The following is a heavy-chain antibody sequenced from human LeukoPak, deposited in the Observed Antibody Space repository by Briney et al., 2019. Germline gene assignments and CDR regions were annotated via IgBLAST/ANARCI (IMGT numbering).Heavy chain of an antibody. CDR1: GFTFNTYG. CDR2: IWYDGSKK. Sequence: PGGSLRLSCVASGFTFNTYGMHWVRQAPGKGLEWVAVIWYDGSKKFYADSVNGRFTISRDDSKNTLYLQVSGLRADDTAIYYCASAYSAGWFTYWGQGTPVTVSS. CDR3: ASAYSAGWFTY. D-gene: IGHD3-16*01. V-gene: IGHV3-33*01. J-gene: IGHJ4*02.